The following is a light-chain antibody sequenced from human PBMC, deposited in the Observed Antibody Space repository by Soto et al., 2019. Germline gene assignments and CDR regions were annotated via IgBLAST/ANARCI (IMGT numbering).Light chain of an antibody. CDR2: STN. CDR3: MLYMGGGLVV. V-gene: IGLV8-61*01. Sequence: QAVVTQEPSFSVSPGGTVTLTCGLTSGSVSTTYYPSWYQQTPGQAPRTLIYSTNIRSSGVPDRFSGSILGNKAALTITGAQGDDESDYHCMLYMGGGLVVFGGGTKLTVL. CDR1: SGSVSTTYY. J-gene: IGLJ2*01.